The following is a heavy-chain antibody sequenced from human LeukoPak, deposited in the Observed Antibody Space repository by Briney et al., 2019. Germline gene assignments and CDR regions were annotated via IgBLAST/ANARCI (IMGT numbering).Heavy chain of an antibody. CDR1: GGSVSSTNW. Sequence: KPSETLSLTCGVSGGSVSSTNWWTWIRQPPGKGLEWIGEVHLDGRTNFNPSLKSRLTMSVDLSENHVSLKLTSVTAADTAAYYCAREGGFYRPLDYSGQGTLVTVSS. CDR3: AREGGFYRPLDY. J-gene: IGHJ4*02. V-gene: IGHV4-4*02. D-gene: IGHD6-25*01. CDR2: VHLDGRT.